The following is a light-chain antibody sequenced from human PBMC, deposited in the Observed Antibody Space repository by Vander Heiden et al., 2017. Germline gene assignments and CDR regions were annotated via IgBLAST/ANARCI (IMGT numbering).Light chain of an antibody. CDR2: GAS. J-gene: IGKJ1*01. CDR3: QQYGSSPCT. Sequence: EIVLAQSPGTLSLSPGERATLSCRASQSVRSSYLAWYQQKPGQAPRLLIYGASSRATGIPDRFSGSGSGTDFTLTISRLEAEDVAVYYCQQYGSSPCTFGQGTKVEIK. V-gene: IGKV3-20*01. CDR1: QSVRSSY.